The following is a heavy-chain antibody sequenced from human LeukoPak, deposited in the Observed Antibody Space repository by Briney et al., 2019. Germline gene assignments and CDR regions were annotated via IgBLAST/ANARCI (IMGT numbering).Heavy chain of an antibody. D-gene: IGHD2-8*01. CDR2: IKEDGSDK. Sequence: PGGSLRLSCEATGFIFSNYWMAWVRQAPGKGLEWVANIKEDGSDKNYVESMKGRFTISRDNAKNSLFLQMNSLRAEDTAMYYCAREWMLFHRPDYWGQGTLVTVSS. J-gene: IGHJ4*02. V-gene: IGHV3-7*01. CDR3: AREWMLFHRPDY. CDR1: GFIFSNYW.